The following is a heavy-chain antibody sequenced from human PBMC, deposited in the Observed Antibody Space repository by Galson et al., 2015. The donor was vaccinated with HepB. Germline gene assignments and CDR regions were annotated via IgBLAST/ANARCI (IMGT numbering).Heavy chain of an antibody. J-gene: IGHJ6*02. CDR1: GFTFSTFD. CDR3: VRERDFLGRPGYYGLDV. V-gene: IGHV3-13*01. CDR2: VDTAAGT. D-gene: IGHD2/OR15-2a*01. Sequence: SLRLSCAASGFTFSTFDMHWVRQTTGGGLEWVSSVDTAAGTYYPGSVKGRFTISRENDKNSLYLQMDSLTAGDTAVYYCVRERDFLGRPGYYGLDVWGQGTTVIVSS.